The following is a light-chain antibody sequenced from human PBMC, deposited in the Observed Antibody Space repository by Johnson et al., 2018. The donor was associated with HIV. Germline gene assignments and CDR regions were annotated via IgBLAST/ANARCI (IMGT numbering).Light chain of an antibody. Sequence: QSVLTQPPSVSAAPGQKVTISCSGTSSNIGNNYVSWYQQFTGTAPKLVIHDNNKRPSGIPDRFSGSKSGTSATLGITGLQTGDEVDYYCGTWDSSLSAGGANYVFGTGTKVTVL. V-gene: IGLV1-51*01. J-gene: IGLJ1*01. CDR2: DNN. CDR3: GTWDSSLSAGGANYV. CDR1: SSNIGNNY.